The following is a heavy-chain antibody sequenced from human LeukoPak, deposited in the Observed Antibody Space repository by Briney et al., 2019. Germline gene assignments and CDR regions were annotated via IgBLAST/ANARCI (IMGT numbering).Heavy chain of an antibody. Sequence: GASVKVSCKASGYTFTSYDINWVRQATGQGLEWMGWMNPNSGNTGYAQKFQGRVTMTKNTSISTAYMELSSLRSEDTAVYYCARARRRNDYALDYWGQGTLVTVSS. D-gene: IGHD4-17*01. V-gene: IGHV1-8*01. J-gene: IGHJ4*02. CDR3: ARARRRNDYALDY. CDR1: GYTFTSYD. CDR2: MNPNSGNT.